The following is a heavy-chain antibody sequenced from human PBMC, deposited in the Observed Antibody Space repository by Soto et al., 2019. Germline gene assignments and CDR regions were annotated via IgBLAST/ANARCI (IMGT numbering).Heavy chain of an antibody. J-gene: IGHJ4*02. CDR1: RFTFTSYA. V-gene: IGHV3-23*01. CDR2: ISASGGAT. Sequence: EVDLLESWGGLVQPGGSLRLSCVASRFTFTSYAMSWVRQAPGKGLEWVAAISASGGATIHADSVKGRLTISRDNSTNTSYLQINSLRAEDTAVYYCAKDVEGGSLFRGSFDYWGQGNQVTVSS. D-gene: IGHD1-26*01. CDR3: AKDVEGGSLFRGSFDY.